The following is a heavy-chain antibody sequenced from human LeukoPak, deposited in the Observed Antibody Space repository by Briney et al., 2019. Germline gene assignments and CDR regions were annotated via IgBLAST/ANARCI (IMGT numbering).Heavy chain of an antibody. CDR2: IYHSGST. V-gene: IGHV4-38-2*02. J-gene: IGHJ4*02. Sequence: PSETLSLTCTVSGYSISSGYYWGWIRQPPGKGLEWIGSIYHSGSTYYNPSLKSRVTVSVDTSKNQFSLKLSSVTAADTAVYYCARGGDYDYVWGSPIPVYYFDYWGQGTLVTVSS. CDR3: ARGGDYDYVWGSPIPVYYFDY. CDR1: GYSISSGYY. D-gene: IGHD3-16*01.